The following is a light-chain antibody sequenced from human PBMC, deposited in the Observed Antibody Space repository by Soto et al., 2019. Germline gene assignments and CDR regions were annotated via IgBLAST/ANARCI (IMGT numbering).Light chain of an antibody. V-gene: IGLV2-14*01. CDR2: DVS. Sequence: QCVLTQPASESGSPGQPITISCTGTSSDVGGYNYVSWYQQHPGKAPKLMIYDVSNRPSGVSNRFSGSKSGNTASLTISGLQAEDEADYYCSSYTSSSTLPYVFGTGTKVTVL. J-gene: IGLJ1*01. CDR3: SSYTSSSTLPYV. CDR1: SSDVGGYNY.